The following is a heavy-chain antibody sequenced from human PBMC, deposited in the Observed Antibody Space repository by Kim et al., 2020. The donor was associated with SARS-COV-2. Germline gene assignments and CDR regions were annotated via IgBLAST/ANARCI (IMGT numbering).Heavy chain of an antibody. D-gene: IGHD2-15*01. CDR1: GFTFSSYW. V-gene: IGHV3-7*01. Sequence: GGSLRLSCAASGFTFSSYWMSWVRQAPGKGLEWVANIKQDGSEKYYVDSVKGRFTISRDNAKNSLYLQMNSLRAEDTAVYYCARDCMEWSGGSCYSRLRFDYWGQGTLVTVSS. J-gene: IGHJ4*02. CDR3: ARDCMEWSGGSCYSRLRFDY. CDR2: IKQDGSEK.